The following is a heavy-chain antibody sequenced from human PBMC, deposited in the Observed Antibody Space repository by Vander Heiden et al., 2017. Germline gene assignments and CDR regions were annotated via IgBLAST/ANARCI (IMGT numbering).Heavy chain of an antibody. V-gene: IGHV1-46*01. CDR3: AREGMDV. Sequence: QVQLVQSGAGVKKPGASVKVSCKASGYTFTIYYLPWVRPAPGQGLEWMGIINPSGGSTSYAQKFQGRVTMTRDTSTSTVYMELSSLRSEDTAVYYCAREGMDVWGQGTTVTVSS. J-gene: IGHJ6*02. CDR2: INPSGGST. CDR1: GYTFTIYY.